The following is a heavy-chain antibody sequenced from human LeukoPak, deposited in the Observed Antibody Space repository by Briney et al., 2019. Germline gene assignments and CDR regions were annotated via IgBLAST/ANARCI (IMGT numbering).Heavy chain of an antibody. CDR1: GFSFSNYD. D-gene: IGHD6-19*01. J-gene: IGHJ5*02. V-gene: IGHV3-30*18. CDR3: TKDFLGAGYSSGWYES. CDR2: ISYDGGKK. Sequence: GGSLRLSCATSGFSFSNYDMHWVRQAPGKGLEWVSIISYDGGKKYYADSVKGRFTISRDNAKNSLYPQMNSLRAEDTALYYCTKDFLGAGYSSGWYESWGQGTLVTVSS.